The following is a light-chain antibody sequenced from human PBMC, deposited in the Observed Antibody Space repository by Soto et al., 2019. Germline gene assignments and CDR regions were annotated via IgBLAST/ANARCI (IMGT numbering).Light chain of an antibody. CDR1: QSISSW. J-gene: IGKJ1*01. Sequence: DIQMIQSPSTLSASVGDRVTITCRASQSISSWLAWYQQKPGKAPKLLIYDASSLESGVPSRFSGSGSGTEFTLTISSLQPDDFATYYCQQYNSYWTFGQGTKVEI. CDR3: QQYNSYWT. CDR2: DAS. V-gene: IGKV1-5*01.